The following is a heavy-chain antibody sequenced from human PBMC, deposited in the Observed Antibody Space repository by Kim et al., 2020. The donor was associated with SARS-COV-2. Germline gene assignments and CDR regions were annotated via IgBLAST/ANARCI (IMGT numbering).Heavy chain of an antibody. J-gene: IGHJ6*02. Sequence: NPSLKGRLTISVDTSKNNFSLQLSSVTPADTAVYYCAGGSGSYGYYGVDVWGQGTTVTVSS. V-gene: IGHV4-31*02. D-gene: IGHD3-10*01. CDR3: AGGSGSYGYYGVDV.